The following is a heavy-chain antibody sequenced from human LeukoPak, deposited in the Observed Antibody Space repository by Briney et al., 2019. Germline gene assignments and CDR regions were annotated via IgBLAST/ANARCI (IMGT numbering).Heavy chain of an antibody. Sequence: GASVKVSCKASGYTFTSYAMHWVRQAPGQRLEWLGWINAGNGNTKYSQKFQGRVTITRDTSASTAYMELSSLRSEDTAVYYCAKQTTHSSGWYGAYYFDYWGQGTLVTVSS. J-gene: IGHJ4*02. CDR2: INAGNGNT. CDR3: AKQTTHSSGWYGAYYFDY. CDR1: GYTFTSYA. V-gene: IGHV1-3*01. D-gene: IGHD6-19*01.